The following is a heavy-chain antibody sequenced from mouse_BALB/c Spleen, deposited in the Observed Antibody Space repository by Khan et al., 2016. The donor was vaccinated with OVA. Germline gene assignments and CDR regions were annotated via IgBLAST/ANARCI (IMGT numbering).Heavy chain of an antibody. D-gene: IGHD2-1*01. J-gene: IGHJ4*01. CDR3: ARFEYYGNFYAMDY. Sequence: QVQLKESGPGLVAPSQSLSITCTVSGFSLTSYGVNWVRQPPGKGLEWLGVIWGDGSTNYHSALKSRLNISKDNSKSQVLLELISLQNDDTATYYCARFEYYGNFYAMDYWGQGTSVTVSS. CDR1: GFSLTSYG. CDR2: IWGDGST. V-gene: IGHV2-3*01.